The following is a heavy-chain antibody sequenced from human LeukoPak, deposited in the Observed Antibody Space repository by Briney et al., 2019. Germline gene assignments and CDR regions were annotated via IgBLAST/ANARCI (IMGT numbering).Heavy chain of an antibody. V-gene: IGHV4-31*03. CDR2: IYYSGST. CDR3: ASSEHESLHGYYYYMDV. CDR1: GGSISSGGYY. J-gene: IGHJ6*03. Sequence: PSETLSLTCTVSGGSISSGGYYWSWIRQHPGKGLEWIGYIYYSGSTYYNPSLKSRVTISVDTSKNQFSLKLSSVTAADTAVYYCASSEHESLHGYYYYMDVWGKGTTVTVSS. D-gene: IGHD1-26*01.